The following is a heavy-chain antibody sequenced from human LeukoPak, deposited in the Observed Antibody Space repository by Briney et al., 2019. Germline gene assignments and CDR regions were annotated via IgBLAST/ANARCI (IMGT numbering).Heavy chain of an antibody. D-gene: IGHD6-19*01. CDR1: GGSISSYY. Sequence: PSETLSLTCTVSGGSISSYYWSWIRQPPGKGLEWIGYIYYSGSTNYNPSLKSRVTISADTSKNQVSLKLSSVTAADTAVYYCARYHVNIAVAGIFDYWGQGTLVTVSS. V-gene: IGHV4-59*08. CDR3: ARYHVNIAVAGIFDY. CDR2: IYYSGST. J-gene: IGHJ4*02.